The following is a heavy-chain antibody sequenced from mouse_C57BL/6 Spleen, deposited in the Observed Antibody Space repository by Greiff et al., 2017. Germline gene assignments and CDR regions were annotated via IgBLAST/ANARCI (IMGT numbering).Heavy chain of an antibody. CDR1: GYTFTSYW. D-gene: IGHD1-1*01. CDR3: ARFYYYGSTSWFAY. V-gene: IGHV1-52*01. CDR2: IDPSDSET. J-gene: IGHJ3*01. Sequence: VQLQQPGAELVRPGSSVKLSCKASGYTFTSYWMHWVKQRPIQGLEWIGNIDPSDSETHYNQKFKDKATLTVDKSSSTAYMQLSSLTSEDSAVYYCARFYYYGSTSWFAYWGQGTLVTVSA.